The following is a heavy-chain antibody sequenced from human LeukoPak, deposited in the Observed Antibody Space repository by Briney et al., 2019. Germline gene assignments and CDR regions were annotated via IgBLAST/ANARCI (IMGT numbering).Heavy chain of an antibody. CDR3: AKNAGYSSSWIDY. J-gene: IGHJ4*02. CDR2: IYYSGST. Sequence: SETLSLTCTVSGGSVSSGSYYRSWIRQPPGKGLEWIGYIYYSGSTNYNPSLKSRVTISVDTSKNQLSLKLSSVTAADTAVYYCAKNAGYSSSWIDYWGQGTLVTVSS. CDR1: GGSVSSGSYY. D-gene: IGHD6-13*01. V-gene: IGHV4-61*01.